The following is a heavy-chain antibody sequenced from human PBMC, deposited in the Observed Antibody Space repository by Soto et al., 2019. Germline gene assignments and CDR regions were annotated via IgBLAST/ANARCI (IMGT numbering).Heavy chain of an antibody. Sequence: EVQLLASGGGLVQPVGSLRLSCAVSGFTFSNYTMAWFCHAPGKGLEWISSIVSSYDCKFYSDSASGRFTVARDNCRSSMYLEMNSLSAADTADYYCAKGKESGEKDWFDHWGQGTQVNVSS. V-gene: IGHV3-23*01. J-gene: IGHJ5*02. CDR3: AKGKESGEKDWFDH. D-gene: IGHD1-26*01. CDR1: GFTFSNYT. CDR2: IVSSYDCK.